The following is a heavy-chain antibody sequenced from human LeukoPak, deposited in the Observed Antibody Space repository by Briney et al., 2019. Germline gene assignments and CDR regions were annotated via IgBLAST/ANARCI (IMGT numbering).Heavy chain of an antibody. CDR3: ARATTVTDS. V-gene: IGHV3-7*01. J-gene: IGHJ5*02. CDR1: GFTFSTYG. Sequence: GGSLRLSCAASGFTFSTYGMSWVRQAPGKGLEWVANIKQDGSEKYYVDSVKGRFTISRDNAKNSLYLQMNSLRAEDTAVYYCARATTVTDSWGQGTLVTVSP. CDR2: IKQDGSEK. D-gene: IGHD4-17*01.